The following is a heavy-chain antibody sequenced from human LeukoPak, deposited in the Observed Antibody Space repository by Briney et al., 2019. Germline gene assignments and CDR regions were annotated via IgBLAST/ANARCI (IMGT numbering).Heavy chain of an antibody. CDR2: IKQDGSEK. CDR3: ARVMTTLNPDYNYMDV. CDR1: GFTFSSYW. Sequence: GGSLRLSCAASGFTFSSYWMSWVRQAPGKGLEWVANIKQDGSEKYYVDSVKGPFTISRDNAKNSLYLQMNSLRAEDTAVYYCARVMTTLNPDYNYMDVWGKGTTVTISS. J-gene: IGHJ6*03. D-gene: IGHD4-11*01. V-gene: IGHV3-7*01.